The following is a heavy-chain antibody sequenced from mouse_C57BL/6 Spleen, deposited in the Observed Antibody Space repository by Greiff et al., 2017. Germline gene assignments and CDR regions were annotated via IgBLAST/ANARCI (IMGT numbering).Heavy chain of an antibody. V-gene: IGHV1-63*01. CDR3: ARGGYGSSYGFAY. J-gene: IGHJ3*01. D-gene: IGHD1-1*01. CDR1: GYTFTNYW. Sequence: VQLQESGAELVRPGTSVKMSCKASGYTFTNYWIGWAKQRPGHGLEWIGDIYPGGGYTNYNEKFKGKATLTADKSSSTAYMQFSSLTSEDSAIYYCARGGYGSSYGFAYWGQGTLVTVSA. CDR2: IYPGGGYT.